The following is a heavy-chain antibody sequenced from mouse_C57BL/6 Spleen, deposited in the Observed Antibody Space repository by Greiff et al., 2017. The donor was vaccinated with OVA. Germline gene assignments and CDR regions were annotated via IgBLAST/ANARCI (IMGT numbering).Heavy chain of an antibody. Sequence: QVQLQQPGAELVKPGASVKMSCKASGYTFTSYWITWVKQRPGQGLEWIGDIYPGSGSTNYNEKFKSKATLTVDTSSSTAYMQLSSLTSEDAAVYYYARLEDSSGYAWFAYWGQGTLVTVSA. D-gene: IGHD3-2*02. CDR1: GYTFTSYW. J-gene: IGHJ3*01. V-gene: IGHV1-55*01. CDR2: IYPGSGST. CDR3: ARLEDSSGYAWFAY.